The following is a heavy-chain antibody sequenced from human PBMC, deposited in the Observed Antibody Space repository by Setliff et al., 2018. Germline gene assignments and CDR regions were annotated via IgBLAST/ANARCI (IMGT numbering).Heavy chain of an antibody. J-gene: IGHJ4*02. CDR2: IKSKTDGGTT. D-gene: IGHD3-16*02. CDR1: GFTFSNAW. Sequence: GSLRLSCAASGFTFSNAWMSWVRQAPGKGLEWVGRIKSKTDGGTTDYAAPVKGRFTISRDDSKNTLYLQMNSLKTEDTAVYYCTTLPLYDYVWGSYRYKVPPDYWGQGTLVTVSS. V-gene: IGHV3-15*01. CDR3: TTLPLYDYVWGSYRYKVPPDY.